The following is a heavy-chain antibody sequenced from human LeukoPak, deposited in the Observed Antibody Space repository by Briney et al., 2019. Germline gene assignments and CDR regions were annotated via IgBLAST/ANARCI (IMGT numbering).Heavy chain of an antibody. Sequence: NPGGSLRLSCAASGFTFSSYSMNWVRQAPGKGLEWVSSISSSSSYIYYADSVKGRFTISRDNAKNSLYLQMNSLRAEDTAVYYCARNYDSSGYFLYYYGMDVWGQGTTVTVSS. V-gene: IGHV3-21*01. J-gene: IGHJ6*02. CDR2: ISSSSSYI. CDR1: GFTFSSYS. D-gene: IGHD3-22*01. CDR3: ARNYDSSGYFLYYYGMDV.